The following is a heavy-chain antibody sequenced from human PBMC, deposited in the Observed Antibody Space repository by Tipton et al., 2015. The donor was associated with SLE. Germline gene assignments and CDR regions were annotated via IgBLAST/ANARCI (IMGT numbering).Heavy chain of an antibody. CDR1: GFPFSHHD. D-gene: IGHD5-24*01. V-gene: IGHV3-48*03. J-gene: IGHJ5*02. CDR2: ISGLGTSM. CDR3: ARGDGFNQSPFDL. Sequence: SLRLSCAASGFPFSHHDMNWVRQAPGSGLEWISYISGLGTSMYYTEAVKGRFTLSRDNARNSLYLQMHSLRAEGTGVYYCARGDGFNQSPFDLWGQGTLVTVSS.